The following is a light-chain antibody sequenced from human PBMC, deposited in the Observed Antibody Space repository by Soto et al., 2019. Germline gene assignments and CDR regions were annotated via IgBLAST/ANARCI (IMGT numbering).Light chain of an antibody. CDR3: QQRSNWPPFT. CDR2: DAS. V-gene: IGKV3-11*01. Sequence: EIVLTQAPATLSLSPGERATLSCRASQSVSSSLAWYQQKPGQAPRLLIYDASNRATGIPARFSGSGSGTDFTLTISSREPEDFAVYYCQQRSNWPPFTFGGGTKVEIK. J-gene: IGKJ4*01. CDR1: QSVSSS.